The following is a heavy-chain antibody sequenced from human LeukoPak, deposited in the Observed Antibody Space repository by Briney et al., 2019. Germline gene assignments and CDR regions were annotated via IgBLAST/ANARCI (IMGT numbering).Heavy chain of an antibody. Sequence: ASVKVSCKASGYTFTGYYMHGARQAPGQGLEWMGWINPNSGGTNYAQKFQGRVTMTRDTSISTAYMELSRLRSDDTAVYYCARVRPIATTGSNWFDPWGQGTLVTVSS. CDR2: INPNSGGT. J-gene: IGHJ5*02. D-gene: IGHD6-13*01. V-gene: IGHV1-2*02. CDR1: GYTFTGYY. CDR3: ARVRPIATTGSNWFDP.